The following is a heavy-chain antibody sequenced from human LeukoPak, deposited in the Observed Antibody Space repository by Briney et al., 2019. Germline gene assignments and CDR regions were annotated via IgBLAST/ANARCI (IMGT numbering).Heavy chain of an antibody. CDR3: AALDPALGYYYYGMDV. CDR2: IVVGSGNT. V-gene: IGHV1-58*01. Sequence: SVKVSCTASGFTFTSSAVQWVRQARGQRLEWIGWIVVGSGNTNYAQKFQERVTITRDMSTSTAYMELSSLRSEDTAVYYCAALDPALGYYYYGMDVWGQGTTVTVSS. J-gene: IGHJ6*02. CDR1: GFTFTSSA.